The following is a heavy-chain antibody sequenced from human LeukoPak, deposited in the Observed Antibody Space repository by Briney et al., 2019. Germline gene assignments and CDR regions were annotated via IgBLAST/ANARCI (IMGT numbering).Heavy chain of an antibody. D-gene: IGHD3-22*01. V-gene: IGHV3-74*01. CDR3: AREGYYDSPHFDY. CDR1: GFSFSGHW. Sequence: GGSLRLSCAASGFSFSGHWMHWAPQLPGKGLVWVSRISPTGSTTSYADSVKGRFTVSRDNAKNTLYLQVNNLRAEDTAVYYCAREGYYDSPHFDYWGQGTLVTVSS. J-gene: IGHJ4*02. CDR2: ISPTGSTT.